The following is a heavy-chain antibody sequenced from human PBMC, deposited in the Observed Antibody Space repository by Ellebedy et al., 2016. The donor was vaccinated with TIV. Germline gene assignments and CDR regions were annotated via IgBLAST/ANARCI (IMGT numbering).Heavy chain of an antibody. J-gene: IGHJ6*02. D-gene: IGHD6-25*01. CDR2: IYYSGST. V-gene: IGHV4-31*03. Sequence: SETLSLXXTVSGGSISSGGYYWSWIRQHPGKGLEWIGYIYYSGSTYYNPSLKSRVTISVDTSKNQFSLKLSSVTAADTAVYYCARGVSESYYYYGMDVWGQGTTVTVSS. CDR1: GGSISSGGYY. CDR3: ARGVSESYYYYGMDV.